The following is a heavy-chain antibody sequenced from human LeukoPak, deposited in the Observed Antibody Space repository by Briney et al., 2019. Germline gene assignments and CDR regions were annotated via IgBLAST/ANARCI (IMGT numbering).Heavy chain of an antibody. CDR3: ARRGSGYDRFDY. J-gene: IGHJ4*02. CDR2: INPNSGGT. CDR1: GYTFTGYY. V-gene: IGHV1-2*06. Sequence: ASVKVPCKASGYTFTGYYMHWVRQAPGQGLEWMGRINPNSGGTNYAQKFQGRVTMTRDTSISTAYMELSRLRSDDTAVYYCARRGSGYDRFDYWGQGTLVTVSS. D-gene: IGHD5-12*01.